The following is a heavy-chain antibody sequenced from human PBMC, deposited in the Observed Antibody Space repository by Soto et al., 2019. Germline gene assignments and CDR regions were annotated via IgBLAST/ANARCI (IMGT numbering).Heavy chain of an antibody. Sequence: GGSLRLSCAAAGFDFEDFAMHWVRQAPGEGLEWVSLINSDGTDSYCMDSVRGRFTISRDNDKNSLYLQMDRLRPEDTAFYFCAKALYYYDSSPLDHWGQGTLVTVSS. J-gene: IGHJ4*02. V-gene: IGHV3-43D*04. CDR1: GFDFEDFA. CDR2: INSDGTDS. CDR3: AKALYYYDSSPLDH. D-gene: IGHD3-22*01.